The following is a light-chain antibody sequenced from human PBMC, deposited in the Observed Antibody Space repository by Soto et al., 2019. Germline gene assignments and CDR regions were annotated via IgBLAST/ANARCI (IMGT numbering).Light chain of an antibody. Sequence: QSVLTQPPSVSAAPGQKVTISCSGSSSNIGNNYVSWYQQLPGTAPKLLIYDNNKRPSGIPDRFSGSKSGTSATLGITGLQAEDEADYYCQSYDNNLSGHVFGTGTKLTVL. CDR2: DNN. CDR1: SSNIGNNY. V-gene: IGLV1-51*01. CDR3: QSYDNNLSGHV. J-gene: IGLJ1*01.